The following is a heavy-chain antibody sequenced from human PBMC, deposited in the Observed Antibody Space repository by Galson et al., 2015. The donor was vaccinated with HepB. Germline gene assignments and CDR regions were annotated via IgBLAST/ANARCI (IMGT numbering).Heavy chain of an antibody. CDR3: AAASRVIAAAAHQCDY. J-gene: IGHJ4*02. CDR1: GFTFTSSA. CDR2: IVVGSGNT. V-gene: IGHV1-58*02. Sequence: SVKVSCKASGFTFTSSAMQWVRQARGQRLEWIGWIVVGSGNTNYAQKFQERVTITRDMSTSTAYMELSSLRSEDTAVYYCAAASRVIAAAAHQCDYWGQGTLVTVSS. D-gene: IGHD6-13*01.